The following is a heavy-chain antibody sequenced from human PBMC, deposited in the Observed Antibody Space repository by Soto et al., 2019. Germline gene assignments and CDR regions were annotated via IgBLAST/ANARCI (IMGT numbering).Heavy chain of an antibody. CDR1: GGTFSSYT. J-gene: IGHJ5*02. CDR2: IIPILGIA. Sequence: SVKVSCKASGGTFSSYTISWVRQAPGQGLEWMGRIIPILGIANYAQKFQGRVTITADKSTSTAYMELSSLRSEDTAVYYCASGYDSSGYYPGPWGQGTLVTVSS. D-gene: IGHD3-22*01. CDR3: ASGYDSSGYYPGP. V-gene: IGHV1-69*02.